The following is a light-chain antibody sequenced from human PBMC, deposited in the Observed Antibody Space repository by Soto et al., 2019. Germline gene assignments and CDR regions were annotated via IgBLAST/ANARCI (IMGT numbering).Light chain of an antibody. Sequence: EIVLTQSPGTLSLSPVARATLSCRASQSVSSSYLAWYQQKPGQAPRLLIYGASSRATGIPDRFSGSGSGTDFTLTISRLEPEDFAVYYCQQYGSSLFGQGTRLEIK. CDR1: QSVSSSY. CDR3: QQYGSSL. V-gene: IGKV3-20*01. CDR2: GAS. J-gene: IGKJ5*01.